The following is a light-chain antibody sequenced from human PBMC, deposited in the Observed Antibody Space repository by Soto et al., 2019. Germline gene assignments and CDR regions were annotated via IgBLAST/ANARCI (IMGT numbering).Light chain of an antibody. J-gene: IGKJ3*01. CDR3: QQLNSFPIP. CDR1: QGIANF. Sequence: IQLTQSPSSLSASVGDRVTISCRASQGIANFLAWYQQKPGKAPKLLIYGASTLQSGVPSRFSGSGSGTDSNLTISSLQPEDFATYYCQQLNSFPIPFGPGTKVDIK. V-gene: IGKV1-9*01. CDR2: GAS.